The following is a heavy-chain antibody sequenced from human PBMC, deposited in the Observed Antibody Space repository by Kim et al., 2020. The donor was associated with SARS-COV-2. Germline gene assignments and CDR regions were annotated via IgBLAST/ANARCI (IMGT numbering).Heavy chain of an antibody. CDR1: GGSISSSNW. D-gene: IGHD6-13*01. V-gene: IGHV4-4*02. CDR3: ARDGGSSWFAREYFQH. J-gene: IGHJ1*01. CDR2: IYHSGST. Sequence: SETLSLTCAVSGGSISSSNWWSWVRQPPGKGLEWIGEIYHSGSTNYNPSLKSRVTISVDKSKNQFSLKLSSVTAADTAVYYCARDGGSSWFAREYFQHWGQGTLVTVSS.